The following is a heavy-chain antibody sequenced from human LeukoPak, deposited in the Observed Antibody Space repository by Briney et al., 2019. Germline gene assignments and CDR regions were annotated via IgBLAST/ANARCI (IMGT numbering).Heavy chain of an antibody. J-gene: IGHJ4*02. V-gene: IGHV4-39*07. CDR2: IYYSGST. Sequence: PSETLSLTCTVSGGFISSSSYYWGWIRQPPGKGLEWIGSIYYSGSTYYNPSLKSRVTISVDTSKNQFSLKLSSVTAADTAVYYCAREQDGYNQDYWGQGTLVTVSS. CDR3: AREQDGYNQDY. CDR1: GGFISSSSYY. D-gene: IGHD5-24*01.